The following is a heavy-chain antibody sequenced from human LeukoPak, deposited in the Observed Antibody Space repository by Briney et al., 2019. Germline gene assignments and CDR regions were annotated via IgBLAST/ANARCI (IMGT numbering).Heavy chain of an antibody. D-gene: IGHD3-9*01. CDR2: IYYSGRA. CDR1: GGSISSSSYY. J-gene: IGHJ4*02. V-gene: IGHV4-39*02. Sequence: PSETLSLTCTVSGGSISSSSYYWGWIRQPPGKGLEWIGSIYYSGRANYSPSLRSRVTMSVDTSKNRFSLKMTSVTAADTAVYFCARLRKGRYFDYFFESWGQGALVTVSS. CDR3: ARLRKGRYFDYFFES.